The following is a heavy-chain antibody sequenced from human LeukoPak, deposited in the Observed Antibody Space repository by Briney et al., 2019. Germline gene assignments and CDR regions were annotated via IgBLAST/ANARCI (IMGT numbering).Heavy chain of an antibody. CDR2: IYHSGST. J-gene: IGHJ3*02. CDR1: GGSISSGGYS. CDR3: ARRYDILTGYYHAFDI. V-gene: IGHV4-30-2*01. D-gene: IGHD3-9*01. Sequence: SETLSLTCAVSGGSISSGGYSWSWIRQPPGKGLEWIGYIYHSGSTYYNPSLKSRVTISVDRSKNQYSLNLSSVTAADTAVYYCARRYDILTGYYHAFDIWGQGTMVTVSS.